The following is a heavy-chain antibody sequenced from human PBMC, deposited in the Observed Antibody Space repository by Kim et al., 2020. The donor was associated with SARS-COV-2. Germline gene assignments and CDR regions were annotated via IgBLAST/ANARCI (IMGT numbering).Heavy chain of an antibody. Sequence: GESLKISCKGSGYSFTSYWIGWVRQMPGKGLEWMGIIYPGDSDTRYSPSFQGQVTISADKSISTAYLQWSSLKASDTAMYYCARLQYSSGWYRESSGINWFDPWGQGTLVTVSS. V-gene: IGHV5-51*01. D-gene: IGHD6-13*01. CDR1: GYSFTSYW. CDR2: IYPGDSDT. CDR3: ARLQYSSGWYRESSGINWFDP. J-gene: IGHJ5*02.